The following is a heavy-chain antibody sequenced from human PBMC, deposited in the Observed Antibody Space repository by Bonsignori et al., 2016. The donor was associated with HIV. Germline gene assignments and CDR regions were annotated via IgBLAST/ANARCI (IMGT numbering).Heavy chain of an antibody. CDR2: INRSGSP. CDR1: GGSFSDYC. CDR3: TRSPWSVAVAGDVSIRYYGVDV. V-gene: IGHV4-34*01. J-gene: IGHJ6*02. Sequence: QLQLWGAGLLKPSETLSLTCAVYGGSFSDYCCNWIRQPPGKGLEWIGEINRSGSPNYNPSLKSRVTISLDMSKNQVSLKLTSVTAADTAVYYCTRSPWSVAVAGDVSIRYYGVDVWGQGTTVTVSS. D-gene: IGHD6-19*01.